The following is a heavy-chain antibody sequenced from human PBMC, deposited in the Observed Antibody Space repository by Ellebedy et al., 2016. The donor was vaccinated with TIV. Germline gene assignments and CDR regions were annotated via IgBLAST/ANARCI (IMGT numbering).Heavy chain of an antibody. CDR3: ARESVAGDFDY. CDR2: IGTAGDT. CDR1: GFTFSTYD. Sequence: GESLKISXTASGFTFSTYDMHWVRQATGKGLEWVSAIGTAGDTYYSASVKGRFTISREDAKNSLYLQMNSLSAGDTAVYYCARESVAGDFDYWGQGTLVTVSS. V-gene: IGHV3-13*04. J-gene: IGHJ4*02. D-gene: IGHD6-19*01.